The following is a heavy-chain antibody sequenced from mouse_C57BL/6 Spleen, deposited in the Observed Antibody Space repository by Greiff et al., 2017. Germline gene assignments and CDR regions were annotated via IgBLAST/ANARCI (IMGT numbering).Heavy chain of an antibody. J-gene: IGHJ1*03. CDR2: INPYNGGT. D-gene: IGHD1-1*01. Sequence: EVQLQQSGPVLVKPGASVKMSCKASGYTFTDYYMNWVKQSHGKSLEWIGVINPYNGGTSYNQKFKGKATLTVDKSSSTAYMELNSLTSEDSAVYYWARTYYGSSSGYFDVWGTGTTVTVSS. CDR1: GYTFTDYY. V-gene: IGHV1-19*01. CDR3: ARTYYGSSSGYFDV.